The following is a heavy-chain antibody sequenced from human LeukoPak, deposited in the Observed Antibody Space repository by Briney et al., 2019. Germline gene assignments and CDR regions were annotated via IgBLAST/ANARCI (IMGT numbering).Heavy chain of an antibody. V-gene: IGHV3-23*01. CDR3: AKGGYPARYYYMDV. CDR1: GFTFSSYA. Sequence: GGSLRLSCAASGFTFSSYAMSWVRQAPGKGLEWVSAISGSGGSTYYAESVKGRFTISRDNAKNALYLQMNRLRAEDTAVYYCAKGGYPARYYYMDVWGTGTTVTVSS. CDR2: ISGSGGST. J-gene: IGHJ6*03. D-gene: IGHD6-19*01.